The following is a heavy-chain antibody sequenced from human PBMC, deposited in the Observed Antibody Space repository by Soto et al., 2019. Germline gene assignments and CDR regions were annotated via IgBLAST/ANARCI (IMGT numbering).Heavy chain of an antibody. CDR1: GYTFTGYY. CDR2: INPNSGGT. J-gene: IGHJ5*02. V-gene: IGHV1-2*04. CDR3: ARVVITMIRGVIHSSWFDP. D-gene: IGHD3-10*01. Sequence: ASVKVSCKASGYTFTGYYMHWVRQAPGQGLEWMGWINPNSGGTNYAQKFQGWVTMTRDTSISTAYMELSRLRSDDTAVYYCARVVITMIRGVIHSSWFDPWGRGTLVTVSS.